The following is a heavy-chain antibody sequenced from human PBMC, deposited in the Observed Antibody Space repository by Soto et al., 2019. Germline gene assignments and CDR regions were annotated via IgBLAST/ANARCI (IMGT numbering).Heavy chain of an antibody. J-gene: IGHJ6*02. Sequence: ASVKVSCKASGYTFTSYAMHWVRQAPGQRLEWMGWINAGNGNTKYSQKFQGRVTITRDTSASTAYMELSSLRSEDTAVYYCAREQQLSYGMDVWGQGTPVTVSS. D-gene: IGHD6-13*01. V-gene: IGHV1-3*01. CDR3: AREQQLSYGMDV. CDR2: INAGNGNT. CDR1: GYTFTSYA.